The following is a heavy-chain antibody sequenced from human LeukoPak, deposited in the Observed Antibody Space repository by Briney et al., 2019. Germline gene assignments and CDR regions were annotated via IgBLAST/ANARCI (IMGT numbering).Heavy chain of an antibody. CDR1: GFTVSSNY. CDR3: TTTTPIDY. Sequence: PGGSLRLSCAASGFTVSSNYMSWVRQAPGKGLEWVGHIKSKTDGGTTDYAAPVKGRFTISRDDSKNTLYLQMNSLKTEDTAVYYCTTTTPIDYWGQGTLVTVSS. J-gene: IGHJ4*02. CDR2: IKSKTDGGTT. D-gene: IGHD4-11*01. V-gene: IGHV3-15*01.